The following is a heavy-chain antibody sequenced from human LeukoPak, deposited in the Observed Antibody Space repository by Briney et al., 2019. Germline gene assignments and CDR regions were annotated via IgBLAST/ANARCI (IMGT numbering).Heavy chain of an antibody. CDR3: AKGYCTGGVCYAPFDY. CDR2: ISYDGSNK. J-gene: IGHJ4*02. V-gene: IGHV3-30*18. CDR1: GFTFSSYG. D-gene: IGHD2-8*02. Sequence: GRSLRLSCAASGFTFSSYGTHWVRQAPGKGLEWVAVISYDGSNKYYADSVKGRFTISRDNSKNTLYLQMNSLRAEDTAVYYCAKGYCTGGVCYAPFDYWGQGTLITVSS.